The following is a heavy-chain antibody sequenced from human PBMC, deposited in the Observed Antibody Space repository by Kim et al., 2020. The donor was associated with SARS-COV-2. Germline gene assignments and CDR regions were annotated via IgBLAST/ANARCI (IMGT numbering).Heavy chain of an antibody. V-gene: IGHV3-48*02. CDR3: ARELAARLFDYYYGMDV. D-gene: IGHD6-6*01. CDR1: GFTFSSYS. CDR2: ISSSSSTI. Sequence: GGSLRLSCAASGFTFSSYSMNWVRQAPGKGLEWVSYISSSSSTIYYADSVKDRFTISRDNAKNSLYLQMNSLRDEDTAVYYCARELAARLFDYYYGMDVWGQGTTVTVSS. J-gene: IGHJ6*02.